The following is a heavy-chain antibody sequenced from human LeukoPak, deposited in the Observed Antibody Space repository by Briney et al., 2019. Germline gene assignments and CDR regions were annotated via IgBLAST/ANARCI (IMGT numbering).Heavy chain of an antibody. CDR2: ISISTSSI. CDR1: GFTFSSYN. Sequence: GGSLRLSCAASGFTFSSYNMNWVRQAPGKGLEWVSYISISTSSIYYADSVKGRFTISRDNAKNSLYLQMNSLRADDTALYHCAREGGTMVRGVYYYYYYMDVWGKGTTVTISS. D-gene: IGHD3-10*01. J-gene: IGHJ6*03. V-gene: IGHV3-48*01. CDR3: AREGGTMVRGVYYYYYYMDV.